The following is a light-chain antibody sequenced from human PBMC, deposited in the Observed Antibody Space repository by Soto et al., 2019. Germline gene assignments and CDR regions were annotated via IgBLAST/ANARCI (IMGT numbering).Light chain of an antibody. CDR1: QSVSSY. Sequence: EIVLTQSPATLSLSPGERATLSCRASQSVSSYLAWYQQKPGQAPRLLIYDASNRATGIPARFSGSASGTDFTLTIRSLEREDFAVYYCQQRSHFRFTFRPGPNVHIK. CDR3: QQRSHFRFT. V-gene: IGKV3-11*01. CDR2: DAS. J-gene: IGKJ3*01.